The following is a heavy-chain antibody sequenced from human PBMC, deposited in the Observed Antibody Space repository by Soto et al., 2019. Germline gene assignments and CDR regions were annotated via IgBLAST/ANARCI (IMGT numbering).Heavy chain of an antibody. J-gene: IGHJ6*02. CDR3: RSSTSCYGESCVDV. CDR1: GYSISSGNY. CDR2: LYHIGST. D-gene: IGHD2-2*01. V-gene: IGHV4-38-2*01. Sequence: PSETLSLTCAVSGYSISSGNYWAWIRQPPGRGLEWIGSLYHIGSTHYNTSLKSRVTISVDTSKNHFSLELSSVTAADTAIYYCRSSTSCYGESCVDVWGQGTMVTVSS.